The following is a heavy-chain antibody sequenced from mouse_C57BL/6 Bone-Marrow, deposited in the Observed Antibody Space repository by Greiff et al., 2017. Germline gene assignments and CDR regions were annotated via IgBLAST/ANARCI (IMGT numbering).Heavy chain of an antibody. Sequence: VHLVESGPELVKPGASVKLSCKASGYTFTSYDINWVKQRPGQGLEWIGWIYPRDGSTKYNEKFKGKATLTVDTSSSTAYMELHSLTSEDSAVYFCARDYGSSYWDFDVWGTGTTVTVSS. D-gene: IGHD1-1*01. CDR3: ARDYGSSYWDFDV. J-gene: IGHJ1*03. CDR1: GYTFTSYD. V-gene: IGHV1-85*01. CDR2: IYPRDGST.